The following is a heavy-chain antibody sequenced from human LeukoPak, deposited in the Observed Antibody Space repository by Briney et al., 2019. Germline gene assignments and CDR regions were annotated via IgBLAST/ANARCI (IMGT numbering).Heavy chain of an antibody. CDR3: ARGSLGGPAVAEGRTDY. CDR1: GFTFSSYA. CDR2: ISYDGSNK. Sequence: PGRSLRLSCAASGFTFSSYAMHWVRQAPGRGLEWVAVISYDGSNKYYADSVKGRFTISRDNSKNTLYLQMNSLRAEDTAVYYCARGSLGGPAVAEGRTDYWGQGTLVTVSS. J-gene: IGHJ4*02. V-gene: IGHV3-30-3*01. D-gene: IGHD6-19*01.